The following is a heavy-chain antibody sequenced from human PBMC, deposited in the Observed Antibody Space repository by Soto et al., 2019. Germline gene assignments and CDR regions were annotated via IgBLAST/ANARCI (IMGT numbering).Heavy chain of an antibody. D-gene: IGHD3-16*01. V-gene: IGHV3-53*01. J-gene: IGHJ4*02. Sequence: VQLVESGGGLIQPGGSLRLSCEASGFTVSNNHMTWVRQAAGKGLELVSFVHGGGSTSYADSVKGRFTISRDNSKNTLYLQMDSLRAEDWAIYYCAGRLTTAASLDYWGRGTLVTVSS. CDR3: AGRLTTAASLDY. CDR2: VHGGGST. CDR1: GFTVSNNH.